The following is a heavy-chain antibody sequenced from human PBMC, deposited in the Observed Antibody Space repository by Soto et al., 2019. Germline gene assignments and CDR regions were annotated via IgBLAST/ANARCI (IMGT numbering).Heavy chain of an antibody. D-gene: IGHD3-3*01. V-gene: IGHV3-73*01. J-gene: IGHJ4*02. CDR1: GFTFSGSA. CDR3: TRDNYDFWSGYSD. CDR2: IRSKPHNYAT. Sequence: EVQLVESGGGLVQPGGSLKLSCEASGFTFSGSAMHWVRQPSGKGLEWVARIRSKPHNYATAYAASVKGRFTISRDDSKNTAYLQMNSLKTEDTAVYYCTRDNYDFWSGYSDWGKGTLVTVSS.